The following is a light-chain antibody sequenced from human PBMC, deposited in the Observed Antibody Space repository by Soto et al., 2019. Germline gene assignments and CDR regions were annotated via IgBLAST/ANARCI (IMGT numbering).Light chain of an antibody. J-gene: IGKJ2*01. CDR2: GAS. CDR1: PSVLSSN. V-gene: IGKV3-20*01. Sequence: QAVSAGRRATLSCRASPSVLSSNLAWYHQKPGQAPRLLIYGASSRATGIPDRFTGGGSGTNFTLTISSLDPEDFAVYYCQQYDNRPPSTFGQGTKVDIK. CDR3: QQYDNRPPST.